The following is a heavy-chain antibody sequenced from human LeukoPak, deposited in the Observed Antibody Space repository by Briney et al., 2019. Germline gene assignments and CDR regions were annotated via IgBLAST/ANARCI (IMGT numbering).Heavy chain of an antibody. J-gene: IGHJ3*02. CDR2: ISSNGGST. CDR3: ARAGPMVRGVIIPPDAFDI. D-gene: IGHD3-10*01. V-gene: IGHV3-64*01. Sequence: GGPRRFSSAASGFTFSSYAMHWVRQAPGKGLEYVSAISSNGGSTYYANSVKGRFTLSRDNSKNTLYLQMGSLRAEDMAVYYCARAGPMVRGVIIPPDAFDIWGQGTMVTVSS. CDR1: GFTFSSYA.